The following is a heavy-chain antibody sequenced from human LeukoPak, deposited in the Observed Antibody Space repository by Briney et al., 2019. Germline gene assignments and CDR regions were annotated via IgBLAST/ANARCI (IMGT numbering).Heavy chain of an antibody. CDR2: IYTSGST. V-gene: IGHV4-4*07. CDR1: GGSINSFY. CDR3: TRVHLPAIKGAFDI. J-gene: IGHJ3*02. Sequence: PSETLSLTCTVSGGSINSFYWSWIRQPAGKGLEWIGRIYTSGSTNYNPSLKSRVTMSVDTSKNQFSLKLSSVTAADTARYYYTRVHLPAIKGAFDIWGQGTMVTVSS. D-gene: IGHD2-2*01.